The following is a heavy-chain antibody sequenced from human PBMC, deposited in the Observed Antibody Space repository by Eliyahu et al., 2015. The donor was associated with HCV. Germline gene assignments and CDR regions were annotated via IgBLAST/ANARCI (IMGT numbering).Heavy chain of an antibody. CDR1: GFTFSSYW. CDR3: ARGSGGSYDV. V-gene: IGHV3-74*01. D-gene: IGHD6-19*01. Sequence: EVQLVESGGGLVQPGGSLRLSCAASGFTFSSYWDVLGPHKLRGRGGWGSPRNNDGSSTIYADSVKGRFTFSRDNAKNTVYLQMNSLRPEDTAVYYCARGSGGSYDVWGQGTMVTVSS. J-gene: IGHJ3*01. CDR2: RNNDGSST.